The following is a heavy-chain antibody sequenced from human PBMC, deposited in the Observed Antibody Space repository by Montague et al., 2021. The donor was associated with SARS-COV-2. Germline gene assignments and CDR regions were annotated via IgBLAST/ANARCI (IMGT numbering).Heavy chain of an antibody. V-gene: IGHV4-34*01. CDR1: GGSFSGYY. CDR3: ARGSKKISKRWLQFDDAFDI. D-gene: IGHD5-24*01. CDR2: INHSGST. Sequence: SETLSLTRALYGGSFSGYYWSLIRQPPGKGLEWIGEINHSGSTNXNPSLKSRVTISVDTSKNQFSLKLSSVTAADTAVYYCARGSKKISKRWLQFDDAFDIWGQGTMVTVSS. J-gene: IGHJ3*02.